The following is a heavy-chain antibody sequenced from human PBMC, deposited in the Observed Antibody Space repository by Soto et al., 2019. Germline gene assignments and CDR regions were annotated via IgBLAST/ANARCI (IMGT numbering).Heavy chain of an antibody. J-gene: IGHJ5*02. V-gene: IGHV4-39*01. CDR2: LYYSAST. D-gene: IGHD2-8*02. CDR1: GGSISSSSYY. CDR3: ARHGTGGFRGGQYFDP. Sequence: QLQLQESGPGLVKSSETLSLTCTLSGGSISSSSYYWGWIRQPPGKGLEWIGSLYYSASTSYTPSIRSRVTISADTSKNQLSLQLSSVTATDTAVYYWARHGTGGFRGGQYFDPWAHGTLVTVSS.